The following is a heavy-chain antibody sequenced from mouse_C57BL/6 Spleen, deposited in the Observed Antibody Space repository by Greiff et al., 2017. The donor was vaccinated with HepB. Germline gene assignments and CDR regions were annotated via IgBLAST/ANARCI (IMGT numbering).Heavy chain of an antibody. Sequence: QVQLQQSGAELVMPGASVKLSCKASGYTFTSYWMHWVKQRPGQGLEWIGEIDPSDSYTNYNQKFKGKSTLTVDKSSSTAYMQLSSLTSEDSAVYYCARGYGSSDWFAYWGQGTLVTVSA. J-gene: IGHJ3*01. V-gene: IGHV1-69*01. CDR1: GYTFTSYW. D-gene: IGHD1-1*01. CDR3: ARGYGSSDWFAY. CDR2: IDPSDSYT.